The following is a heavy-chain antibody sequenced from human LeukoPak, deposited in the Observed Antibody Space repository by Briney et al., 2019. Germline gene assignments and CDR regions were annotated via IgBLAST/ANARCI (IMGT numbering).Heavy chain of an antibody. D-gene: IGHD2-2*02. CDR3: ARESPHTDNWFDP. J-gene: IGHJ5*02. CDR1: GYILSELS. Sequence: ASVKVSCKVSGYILSELSMHWVRQAPGKGLEWMGGFDPEDDETIYAQKFQGRITMTMNTSINTAYMELGSLTSEDTAVYYCARESPHTDNWFDPWGQGTLVTVSS. V-gene: IGHV1-24*01. CDR2: FDPEDDET.